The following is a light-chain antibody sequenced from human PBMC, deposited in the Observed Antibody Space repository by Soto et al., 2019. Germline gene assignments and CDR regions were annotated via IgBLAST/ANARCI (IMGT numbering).Light chain of an antibody. CDR1: QSVSSN. CDR2: DAS. Sequence: EIVMTQSPATLSVSPGERATLSCRASQSVSSNLAWYQQKPGQAPRLLIFDASSRATGIPDRFSGSGSGTDFTLSISRLEPEDFAVYYCHQYDSWTFGQGTKVDI. V-gene: IGKV3D-15*01. J-gene: IGKJ1*01. CDR3: HQYDSWT.